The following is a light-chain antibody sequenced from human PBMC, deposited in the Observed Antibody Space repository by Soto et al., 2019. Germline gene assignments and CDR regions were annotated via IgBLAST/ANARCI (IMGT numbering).Light chain of an antibody. V-gene: IGLV2-23*01. J-gene: IGLJ3*02. CDR3: CSYAGSSTPWV. CDR1: SSDVGSYNL. Sequence: QSVLTQPVSVSGSPGQSITISCTGTSSDVGSYNLVSWYQQHPGKAPKLMIYEGSKRPSGVSNRFSGSKSGNTASLTISGLQAEDEADYYCCSYAGSSTPWVFGGGTQLTVL. CDR2: EGS.